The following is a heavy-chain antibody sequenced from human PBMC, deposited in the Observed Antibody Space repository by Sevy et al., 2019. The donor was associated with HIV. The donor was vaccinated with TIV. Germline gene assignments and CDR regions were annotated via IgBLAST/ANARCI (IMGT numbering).Heavy chain of an antibody. D-gene: IGHD2-15*01. CDR3: AKDDILGYCSDGSCYPGY. CDR2: ILYGGGEK. J-gene: IGHJ4*02. CDR1: GFTFSSYA. V-gene: IGHV3-30*18. Sequence: GGSLRLSCAASGFTFSSYAMHWVRQAPGKGLEWVTVILYGGGEKYYSYSVKGRFTISSDNSKNTLNLKMNSLRPEDTAVYYCAKDDILGYCSDGSCYPGYWGQGTLVTVSS.